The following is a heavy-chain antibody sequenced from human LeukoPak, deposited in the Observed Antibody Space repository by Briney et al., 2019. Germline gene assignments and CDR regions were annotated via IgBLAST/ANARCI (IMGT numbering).Heavy chain of an antibody. V-gene: IGHV1-69*01. D-gene: IGHD6-13*01. CDR2: IIPIDDST. CDR1: GGTFSNHA. Sequence: ASVKVSCKASGGTFSNHAFSWVRQAPGQGLEWMGGIIPIDDSTNYVQKFQDRVMITADEATNIIYMELGSLKSEDTAEYYCARHSGHSSWYYGLDVWGQGTTVIVTS. J-gene: IGHJ6*02. CDR3: ARHSGHSSWYYGLDV.